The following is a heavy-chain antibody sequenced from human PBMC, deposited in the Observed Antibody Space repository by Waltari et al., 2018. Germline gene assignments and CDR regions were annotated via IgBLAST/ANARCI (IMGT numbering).Heavy chain of an antibody. V-gene: IGHV4-34*01. CDR2: INHSGST. CDR3: ARWRGSYRLLDGAFDI. Sequence: QVQLQQWGAGLLKPSETLSLTCAVYGGSFSGYYWSWIRQPPGKGLEWIGEINHSGSTNYNPSLKSRVTISVDTSKNQFSLKLSSVTAADTAVYYCARWRGSYRLLDGAFDIWGQGTMVTVSS. CDR1: GGSFSGYY. D-gene: IGHD3-16*02. J-gene: IGHJ3*02.